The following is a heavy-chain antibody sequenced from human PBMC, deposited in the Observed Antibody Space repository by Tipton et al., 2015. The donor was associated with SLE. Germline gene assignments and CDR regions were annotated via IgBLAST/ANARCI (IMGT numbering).Heavy chain of an antibody. J-gene: IGHJ5*02. Sequence: TLSLTCDVYGGSFSGYYWSWIRQPPGKGLEWIGEINHSGSTNYNPSLKSRVTISVDTSKNQFSLKLSSVTAADTAVYYCARGGGIAARRAFDPWGQGTLVTVSS. D-gene: IGHD6-6*01. CDR2: INHSGST. CDR3: ARGGGIAARRAFDP. CDR1: GGSFSGYY. V-gene: IGHV4-34*01.